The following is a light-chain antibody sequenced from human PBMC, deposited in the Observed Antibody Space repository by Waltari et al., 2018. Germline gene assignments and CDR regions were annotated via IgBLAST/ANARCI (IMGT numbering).Light chain of an antibody. CDR1: QGITNY. V-gene: IGKV1-9*01. J-gene: IGKJ5*01. CDR3: QHLNSYPIT. Sequence: DIQLTQSPSFLSASVGDSVTITCRASQGITNYLAWYQQKPGKAPKLLIYAASALQSGVPSTFSGSGSGTEFTLTISSLQPEDFATYYCQHLNSYPITFGQGTRLEMK. CDR2: AAS.